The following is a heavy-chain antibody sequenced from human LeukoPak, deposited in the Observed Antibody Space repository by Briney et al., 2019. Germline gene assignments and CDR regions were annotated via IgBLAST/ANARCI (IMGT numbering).Heavy chain of an antibody. CDR3: ARASTAFGVPHYYYYGMDV. CDR2: IYSGGST. Sequence: GGSLRLSCAASGFTVSSNYMSWVRQAPGKGLEWVSVIYSGGSTYYADSVKGRFTISRDNSKNTLYLQMNSLRAEDTAVYYCARASTAFGVPHYYYYGMDVWGQGTTVTVSS. V-gene: IGHV3-66*01. D-gene: IGHD3-10*01. J-gene: IGHJ6*02. CDR1: GFTVSSNY.